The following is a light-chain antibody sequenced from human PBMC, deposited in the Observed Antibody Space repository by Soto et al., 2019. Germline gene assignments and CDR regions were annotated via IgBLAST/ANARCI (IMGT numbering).Light chain of an antibody. CDR1: QSVSSSY. CDR2: GAS. Sequence: EIVLTQSRGTLSLSPGERATLSCRASQSVSSSYLAWYQQKPGQAPRLLIYGASSRATGIPDRFSGSGSGTDFTLTISRLEPEDFAVYYCQQYGSSPPATFGQGTKVDIK. J-gene: IGKJ1*01. CDR3: QQYGSSPPAT. V-gene: IGKV3-20*01.